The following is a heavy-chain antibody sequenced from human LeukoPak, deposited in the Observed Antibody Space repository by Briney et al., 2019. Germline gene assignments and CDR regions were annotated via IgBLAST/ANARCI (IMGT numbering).Heavy chain of an antibody. CDR3: ARDGNSGYNSDYYYGMDV. CDR1: GFPFSKFA. CDR2: IPYDGSNK. V-gene: IGHV3-30*04. D-gene: IGHD5-12*01. J-gene: IGHJ6*04. Sequence: PGGSLRLSCAASGFPFSKFAMHWVRQAPGKGLECVATIPYDGSNKYYADSVKGRFTISRDNSKNTLYLQMNSLRPEDTAIYYYARDGNSGYNSDYYYGMDVWGKGTTVTVSS.